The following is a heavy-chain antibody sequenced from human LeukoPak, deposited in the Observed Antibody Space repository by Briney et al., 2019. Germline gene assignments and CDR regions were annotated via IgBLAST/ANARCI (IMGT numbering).Heavy chain of an antibody. CDR3: ARALGGGSWYVSYYYYYYMDV. V-gene: IGHV3-21*01. J-gene: IGHJ6*03. Sequence: GGSLRLSCAAPGFTFSSYSMNWVRQAPGKGLEWVSSISSSSSYIYYADSVKGRFTISRDNAKNSLYLQMNSLRAEDTAVYYCARALGGGSWYVSYYYYYYMDVWGKGTTVTVSS. CDR1: GFTFSSYS. CDR2: ISSSSSYI. D-gene: IGHD6-13*01.